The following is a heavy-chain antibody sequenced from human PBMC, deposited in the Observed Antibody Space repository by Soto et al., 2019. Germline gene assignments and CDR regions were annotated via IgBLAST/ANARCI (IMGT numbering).Heavy chain of an antibody. CDR1: GFTFSSYS. CDR2: ISSSSSYI. V-gene: IGHV3-21*01. Sequence: EVQLLESGGGLVKPGGSLRLSCAASGFTFSSYSMNWVRQAPGKGLEWVSSISSSSSYIYYADSVKGRFTISRDNAKNSLYLQMNSLRAEDTAVYYCARVMGARAYYFDYWGQGTLVTVSS. J-gene: IGHJ4*02. CDR3: ARVMGARAYYFDY.